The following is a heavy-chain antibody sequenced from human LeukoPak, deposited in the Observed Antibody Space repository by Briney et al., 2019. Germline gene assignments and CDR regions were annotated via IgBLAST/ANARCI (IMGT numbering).Heavy chain of an antibody. Sequence: SETLSLTCTVSGGSISSYYWSWIRQPPGKGLEWIGYIYYSGSTNYNPSLKSRVTISVDTSKNQFSLKLSSVTAADTAVYYCARSHVGTYYDILTGYYGGYGMDVWGQGTTVTVSS. J-gene: IGHJ6*02. D-gene: IGHD3-9*01. CDR1: GGSISSYY. CDR2: IYYSGST. V-gene: IGHV4-59*01. CDR3: ARSHVGTYYDILTGYYGGYGMDV.